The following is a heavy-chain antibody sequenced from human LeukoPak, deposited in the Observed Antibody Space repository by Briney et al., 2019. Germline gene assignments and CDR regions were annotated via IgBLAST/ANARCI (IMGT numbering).Heavy chain of an antibody. D-gene: IGHD2-15*01. CDR1: GGSISSSSYY. V-gene: IGHV4-39*07. Sequence: SETLSLTCTVSGGSISSSSYYWGWIRQPPGKGLEWIGSIYYSGSTYYNPSLKSRVTISVDTSKNQFSLKLSSVTAADTAVYYCARGSYCSGGSCGVEDAFDIWGQGTMVTVSS. CDR2: IYYSGST. J-gene: IGHJ3*02. CDR3: ARGSYCSGGSCGVEDAFDI.